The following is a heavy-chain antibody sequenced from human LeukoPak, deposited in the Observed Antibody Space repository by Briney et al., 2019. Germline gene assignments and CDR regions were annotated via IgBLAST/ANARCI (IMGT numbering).Heavy chain of an antibody. Sequence: SETLSLTCTVSGGSISSSSYYWGWIRQPPGKGLEWIGSIYYSGSTYYNPSLKSRVTISVDTSKNQFSLKLSSVTAADTAVYYCARQIRWLRYWFDPWGQGTLVTVSS. CDR3: ARQIRWLRYWFDP. CDR1: GGSISSSSYY. J-gene: IGHJ5*02. CDR2: IYYSGST. D-gene: IGHD5-12*01. V-gene: IGHV4-39*07.